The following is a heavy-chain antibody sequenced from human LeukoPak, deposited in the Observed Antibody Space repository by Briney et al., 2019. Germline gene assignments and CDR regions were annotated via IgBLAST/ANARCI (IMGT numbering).Heavy chain of an antibody. V-gene: IGHV3-23*01. CDR2: ISPSGDRT. CDR3: AIMHGYYDGSGFWIQ. CDR1: GFTFSSYA. J-gene: IGHJ4*02. D-gene: IGHD3-22*01. Sequence: GGSLRLSCAASGFTFSSYAMSWVRQAPGKGLEWVSFISPSGDRTSNADSVEGRFTISRDNTRNTLYLQMNSLRDEDTGVYYCAIMHGYYDGSGFWIQWGQGTLVTVSS.